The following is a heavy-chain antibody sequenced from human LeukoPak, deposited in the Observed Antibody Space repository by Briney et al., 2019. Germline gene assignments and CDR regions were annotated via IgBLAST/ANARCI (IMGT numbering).Heavy chain of an antibody. CDR1: GYIFTSYW. CDR2: IYSGDSDT. Sequence: GESLMISCKGSGYIFTSYWTGWVRQMAGKGREWMGIIYSGDSDTRYSPSFQGQVTISADKSISTAYLQWSSPKPSDTAMYYCARRIYGDYSDYWGQGTLVTVSS. J-gene: IGHJ4*02. V-gene: IGHV5-51*01. D-gene: IGHD4-17*01. CDR3: ARRIYGDYSDY.